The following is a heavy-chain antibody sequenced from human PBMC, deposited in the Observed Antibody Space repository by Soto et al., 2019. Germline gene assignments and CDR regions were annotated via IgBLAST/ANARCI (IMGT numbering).Heavy chain of an antibody. CDR3: TTSDNDKFVDY. CDR1: GFSFNGSA. J-gene: IGHJ4*02. Sequence: PGGSLRLSCAASGFSFNGSAMHWVRQASGKGLEWVGRIRSRANSYATTYAASVKGRFTISRDHSENTASLHMNSLKTEDTAVYYCTTSDNDKFVDYWGQGVLGTVAP. V-gene: IGHV3-73*01. CDR2: IRSRANSYAT. D-gene: IGHD5-12*01.